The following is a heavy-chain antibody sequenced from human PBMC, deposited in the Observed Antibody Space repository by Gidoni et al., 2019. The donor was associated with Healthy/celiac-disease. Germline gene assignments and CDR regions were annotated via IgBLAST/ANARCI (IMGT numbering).Heavy chain of an antibody. V-gene: IGHV1-46*03. CDR3: ARGLYSGYSFDP. D-gene: IGHD5-12*01. Sequence: QVQLVQSRAEVKKPGASVMVSCKASGYTFTSYYMHWVRQAPGQGLEWMGIINPSGSSTSYAQKFQGRVTMTRDTSTSTVYMELSSLRSEDTAVYYCARGLYSGYSFDPWGQGTLVTVSS. J-gene: IGHJ5*02. CDR2: INPSGSST. CDR1: GYTFTSYY.